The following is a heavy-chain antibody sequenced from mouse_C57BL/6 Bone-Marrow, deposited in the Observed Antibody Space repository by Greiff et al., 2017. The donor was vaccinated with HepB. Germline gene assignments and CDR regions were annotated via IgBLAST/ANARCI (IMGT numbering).Heavy chain of an antibody. V-gene: IGHV14-4*01. Sequence: EVQLQQSGAELVRPGASVKLSCTASGFNIKDDYMHWVKQRPEQGLEWIGWIDPENGDTEYASKFQGKATITADTSSHTAYLQLSSLTSEDTAVYYCTTGGARVYYYAMDYWGQGTSVTVSS. J-gene: IGHJ4*01. CDR2: IDPENGDT. CDR1: GFNIKDDY. CDR3: TTGGARVYYYAMDY.